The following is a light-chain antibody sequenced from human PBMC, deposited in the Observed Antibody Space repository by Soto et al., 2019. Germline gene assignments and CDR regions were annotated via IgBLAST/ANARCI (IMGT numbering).Light chain of an antibody. CDR2: DVS. V-gene: IGKV1-5*01. CDR3: QQFYLVWR. Sequence: SPVPQPPATLSSSLDYSVTIACWASQCLSSSLAWYQHHPGKAPKLVIFDVSSWVAGVPSRCSGVGSGTEFTLYRSSLQDEDLGADYSQQFYLVWRVGEGTKV. J-gene: IGKJ1*01. CDR1: QCLSSS.